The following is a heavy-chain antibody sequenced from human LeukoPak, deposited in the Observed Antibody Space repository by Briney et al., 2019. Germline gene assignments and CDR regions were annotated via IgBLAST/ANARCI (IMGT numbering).Heavy chain of an antibody. V-gene: IGHV4-61*02. CDR2: IYPSGNT. J-gene: IGHJ4*02. CDR3: ARDGVVTMELDS. Sequence: PSETLSLTCTVSGVSISSGSYYWTWIRQPAGKGLEWIGRIYPSGNTNYNPSLKSRLTISLDTSKNQFSLNLKSVTAADTAMYYCARDGVVTMELDSWGQGTLVTVSS. D-gene: IGHD3-3*01. CDR1: GVSISSGSYY.